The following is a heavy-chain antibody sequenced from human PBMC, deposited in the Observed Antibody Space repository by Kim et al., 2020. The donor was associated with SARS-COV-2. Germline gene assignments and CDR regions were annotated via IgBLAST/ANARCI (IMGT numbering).Heavy chain of an antibody. D-gene: IGHD3-22*01. Sequence: GGSLRLSCAASGFTFSSYAMHWVRQAPGKGLEWVAVISYDGGNKYYADSVKGRFTISRDNSKNTLYLQMNSLRAEDTAVYYCAKDLSHGYYDITDGTDYWGQGTLVTVSS. J-gene: IGHJ4*02. CDR2: ISYDGGNK. CDR3: AKDLSHGYYDITDGTDY. V-gene: IGHV3-30*18. CDR1: GFTFSSYA.